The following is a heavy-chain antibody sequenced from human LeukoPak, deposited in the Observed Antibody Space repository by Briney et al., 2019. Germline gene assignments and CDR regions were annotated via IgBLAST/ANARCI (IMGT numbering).Heavy chain of an antibody. D-gene: IGHD5-24*01. CDR1: GGSINSSDYY. Sequence: PSETLSLTCTVSGGSINSSDYYWGWIRQPRGKGLEWIGSIYHSGSMYASLKSRVTISVDTSKNQFSLKMSSVTAADTAVYYCARHATSSTSGPPYDYWGQGTLVTVSS. J-gene: IGHJ4*02. CDR3: ARHATSSTSGPPYDY. V-gene: IGHV4-39*01. CDR2: IYHSGSM.